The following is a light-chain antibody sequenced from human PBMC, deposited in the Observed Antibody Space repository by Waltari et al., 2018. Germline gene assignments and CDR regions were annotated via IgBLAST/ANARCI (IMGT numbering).Light chain of an antibody. Sequence: QTVVTQEPSFSVSPGGTVPLTCGLTSGSVPPNYYPTWFQPTPGQAPRTLIFSTNTRSSGVPDRFSGSILGNRAALTIRGAQADDESDYYCVLYMGSGIWVFGGGTKVTVL. CDR1: SGSVPPNYY. CDR3: VLYMGSGIWV. J-gene: IGLJ3*02. CDR2: STN. V-gene: IGLV8-61*01.